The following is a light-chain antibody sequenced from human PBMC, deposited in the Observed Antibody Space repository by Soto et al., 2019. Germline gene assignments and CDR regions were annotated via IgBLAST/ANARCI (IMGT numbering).Light chain of an antibody. CDR3: QNYDHAPLT. V-gene: IGKV1-27*01. CDR2: AAY. J-gene: IGKJ4*01. CDR1: QDISTY. Sequence: DIPMTQAPSSLSASVGDRVTITCRARQDISTYLAWYQQKPGKDPKPLISAAYTLQSAVPPRFSGSGSGTDLTLAIRSLQPEDLATYIIQNYDHAPLTFGGGTKREIK.